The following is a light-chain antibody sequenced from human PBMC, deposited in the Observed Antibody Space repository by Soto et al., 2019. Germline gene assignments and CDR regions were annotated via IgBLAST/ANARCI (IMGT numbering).Light chain of an antibody. CDR3: AAWDDSLSDVV. V-gene: IGLV1-47*01. Sequence: QSVLTQPPSASGTPGRRVTISCSGSSSNIGSNFVYWYQQLPGTAPKLLIYRDNQRPSGVHDRFSGSKSGTSASLAISGLRSDDEADYYCAAWDDSLSDVVFGGGTKVTVL. J-gene: IGLJ2*01. CDR1: SSNIGSNF. CDR2: RDN.